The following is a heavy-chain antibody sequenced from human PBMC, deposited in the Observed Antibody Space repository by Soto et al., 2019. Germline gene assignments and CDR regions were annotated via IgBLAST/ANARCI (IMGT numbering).Heavy chain of an antibody. CDR3: AASIFYYGTDV. CDR2: IYPGDSDT. CDR1: GHTFTNYW. Sequence: RGESLKISCKGSGHTFTNYWIGWVRQMPGKGLEWMGIIYPGDSDTKYNPSFQGQVTISADKSITTTYLRWTSLKASDTAIYYCAASIFYYGTDVWGQGTTVTVSS. V-gene: IGHV5-51*01. J-gene: IGHJ6*02.